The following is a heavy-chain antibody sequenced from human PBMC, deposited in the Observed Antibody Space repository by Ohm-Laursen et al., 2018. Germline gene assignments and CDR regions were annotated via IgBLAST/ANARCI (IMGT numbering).Heavy chain of an antibody. Sequence: SLRLSCAASGFSFSGYTITWVRQAPGKGLEWVSSINPSSAYIYYADSVRGRFTVSRDNARSSLYLQMNSLRAEDTALYYCAKGRVWDDYVGQVWGQGTTVTVSS. CDR2: INPSSAYI. V-gene: IGHV3-21*01. CDR3: AKGRVWDDYVGQV. D-gene: IGHD3-16*01. CDR1: GFSFSGYT. J-gene: IGHJ6*02.